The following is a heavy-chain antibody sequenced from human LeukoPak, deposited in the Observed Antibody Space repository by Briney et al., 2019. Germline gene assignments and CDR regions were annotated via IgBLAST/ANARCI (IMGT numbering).Heavy chain of an antibody. V-gene: IGHV3-7*01. D-gene: IGHD2-2*01. Sequence: GGSLRLSCAASGFTFSSYWMSWVRQAPGKGLEWVANIKQDGSEKYYVDSVKGRFTISRDNAKNSLYLQMNSLRAEDTAVYYCARGALVPAARQVYNWFDPWGQGTLVTVSS. CDR3: ARGALVPAARQVYNWFDP. CDR2: IKQDGSEK. J-gene: IGHJ5*02. CDR1: GFTFSSYW.